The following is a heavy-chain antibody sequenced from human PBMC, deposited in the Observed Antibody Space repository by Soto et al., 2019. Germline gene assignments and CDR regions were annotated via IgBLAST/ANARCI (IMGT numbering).Heavy chain of an antibody. CDR1: GFTFGSSA. CDR2: ISANGGSRVVT. D-gene: IGHD2-21*01. V-gene: IGHV3-23*01. Sequence: GLSLRLSCTSSGFTFGSSARRCVRHPPGPGLEWVPGISANGGSRVVTYYSDSVKGRFTVSRDNSKNTLYLQADSLNAAATAVYYCASAKAVVIAALGIWGQGTMVTVSS. J-gene: IGHJ3*02. CDR3: ASAKAVVIAALGI.